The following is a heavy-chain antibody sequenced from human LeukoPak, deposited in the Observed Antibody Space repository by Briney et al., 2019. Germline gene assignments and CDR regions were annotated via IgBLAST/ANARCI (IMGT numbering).Heavy chain of an antibody. D-gene: IGHD3-16*01. CDR2: INNDGHSI. Sequence: GGSLRLSCATSGFMFKTYWMHWVRQAPGKGLVWVSRINNDGHSINYADSVKGRFTTPRDNAKNTLFLHMNSLRAEDTGVYYCARDNLEWGSVFDYWGQGTLVTVSS. CDR1: GFMFKTYW. CDR3: ARDNLEWGSVFDY. J-gene: IGHJ4*02. V-gene: IGHV3-74*01.